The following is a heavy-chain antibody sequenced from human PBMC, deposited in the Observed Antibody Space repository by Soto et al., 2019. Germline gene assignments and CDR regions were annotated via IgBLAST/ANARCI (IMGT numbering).Heavy chain of an antibody. D-gene: IGHD1-26*01. CDR2: VRSSSSTI. Sequence: EEQLVESGGGLVQPGGSLRLSCVASGFTFSSYGMNWVRQAPGKGLEWVSYVRSSSSTIYYADSVKGRFTISRDNAKNSLFLQMNSLRDEDTAVYYCARTHIVGGTEKFDPWGQGTLVTVSS. J-gene: IGHJ5*02. V-gene: IGHV3-48*02. CDR1: GFTFSSYG. CDR3: ARTHIVGGTEKFDP.